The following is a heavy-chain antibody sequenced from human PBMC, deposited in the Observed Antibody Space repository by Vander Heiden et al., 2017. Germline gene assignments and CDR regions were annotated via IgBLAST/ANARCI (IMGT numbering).Heavy chain of an antibody. V-gene: IGHV3-20*04. Sequence: EVQLAESGGGVARPGESLKLSCAASGFTFRDYAMTWIHQVPGRGLEWVSNINGPGGSTDYAASVRGRFTISRDNARNSLYLQMNSLSAEDTAFYYCARRSTMATLEGFDFWGQGTLVTVSS. J-gene: IGHJ4*02. CDR1: GFTFRDYA. D-gene: IGHD5-12*01. CDR3: ARRSTMATLEGFDF. CDR2: INGPGGST.